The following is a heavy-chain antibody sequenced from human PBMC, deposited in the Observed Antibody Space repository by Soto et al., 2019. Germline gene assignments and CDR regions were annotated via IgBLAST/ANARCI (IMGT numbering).Heavy chain of an antibody. V-gene: IGHV1-2*04. Sequence: ASVKVSCKASGYTFTGYYMHWVRQAPGQGLEWMGWINPNSGGTNYAQKFQGWATMTRDTSISTAYMELSRLRSDDTAVYYCARGSSGWYSVYYYYGMDVWGQGTTVTVSS. J-gene: IGHJ6*02. CDR1: GYTFTGYY. D-gene: IGHD6-19*01. CDR2: INPNSGGT. CDR3: ARGSSGWYSVYYYYGMDV.